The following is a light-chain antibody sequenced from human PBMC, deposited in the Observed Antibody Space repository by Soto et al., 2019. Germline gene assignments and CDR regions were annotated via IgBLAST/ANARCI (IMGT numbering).Light chain of an antibody. CDR1: SSDVGGYNY. Sequence: QSALTQPASVSGSPGQSSTISCTGTSSDVGGYNYVSWDQQHPGKAPKLMTYDVSDRPSGVSNRFSGSKSGNTASLTISGLQAEDEADYYCSSCTSSSTHYVFGTGTKLTVL. V-gene: IGLV2-14*03. CDR2: DVS. CDR3: SSCTSSSTHYV. J-gene: IGLJ1*01.